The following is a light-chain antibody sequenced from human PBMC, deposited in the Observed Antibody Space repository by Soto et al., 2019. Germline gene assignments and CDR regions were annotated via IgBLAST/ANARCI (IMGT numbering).Light chain of an antibody. CDR2: EVS. J-gene: IGKJ5*01. V-gene: IGKV2D-29*01. CDR1: ESVLNSDGKTY. Sequence: DVVMSQTPPSLSVTPGQPPSISCKSSESVLNSDGKTYLDWYLQKPGKPPQLLIYEVSNRFSGVPDRFSGSGSGTDFTLKISRVEAEDVGVYYCMQSIQLPTTFGQGTRLEIK. CDR3: MQSIQLPTT.